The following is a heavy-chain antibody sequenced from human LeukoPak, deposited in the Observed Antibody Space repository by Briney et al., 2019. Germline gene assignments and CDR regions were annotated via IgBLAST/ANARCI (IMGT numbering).Heavy chain of an antibody. J-gene: IGHJ6*03. CDR3: ARGRRDYYYYYMDV. V-gene: IGHV3-74*01. CDR2: IDSDGSST. Sequence: GGSLRLSCAASGFTFSSYWMHWVRQAPGKGLVWVSRIDSDGSSTTYADPVKGRFTISRDNAKNTLYLQMNSLRAEDTAVYYCARGRRDYYYYYMDVWGKGTTVTVSS. CDR1: GFTFSSYW.